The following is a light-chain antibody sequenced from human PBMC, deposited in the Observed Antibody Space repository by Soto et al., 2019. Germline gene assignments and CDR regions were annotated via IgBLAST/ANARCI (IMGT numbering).Light chain of an antibody. J-gene: IGKJ5*01. CDR3: QQYSVSPRP. CDR1: WTVDGNY. CDR2: SAS. Sequence: LTQSPGTLSLYPGERAPLSCSASWTVDGNYLAWYHQKPGQPPRLLIHSASTRAPGIPDRFSASGAGTDFPLTISRLEPEDSAVYYCQQYSVSPRPFG. V-gene: IGKV3-20*01.